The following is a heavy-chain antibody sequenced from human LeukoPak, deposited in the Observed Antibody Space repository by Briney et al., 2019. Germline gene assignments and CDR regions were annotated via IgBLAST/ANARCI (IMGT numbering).Heavy chain of an antibody. CDR3: AREESDAFDI. Sequence: SETLSLTCTVSGGSISSYYWSWIRQPPGKGLEWIGYIYYSGSTNHNPSLKSRVTISVDTSKNQFSLKLGSVTAADTAVYYCAREESDAFDIWGQGTMVTVSS. V-gene: IGHV4-59*01. J-gene: IGHJ3*02. CDR2: IYYSGST. CDR1: GGSISSYY.